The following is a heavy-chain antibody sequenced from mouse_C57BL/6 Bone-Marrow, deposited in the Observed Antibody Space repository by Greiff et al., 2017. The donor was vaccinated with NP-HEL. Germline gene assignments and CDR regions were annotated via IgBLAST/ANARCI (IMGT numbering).Heavy chain of an antibody. J-gene: IGHJ3*01. CDR3: ARPIYYDYGWFAY. V-gene: IGHV5-6*01. Sequence: EVKLMESGGDLVKPGGSLKLSCAASGFTFSSYGMSWVRQTPDKRLEWVATISSGGSYTYYPDSVKGRFTISRDNAKNTLYLQMSSLKSEDTAMYYCARPIYYDYGWFAYWGQGTLVTVSA. CDR2: ISSGGSYT. CDR1: GFTFSSYG. D-gene: IGHD2-4*01.